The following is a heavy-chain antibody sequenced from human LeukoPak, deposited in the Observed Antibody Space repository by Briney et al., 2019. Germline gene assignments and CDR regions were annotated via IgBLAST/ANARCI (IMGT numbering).Heavy chain of an antibody. D-gene: IGHD4-23*01. V-gene: IGHV4-39*01. Sequence: SETLSLTCTVSGGTLSSSSYFGRSIRQPPGKGLEWIASICYSGTTYYNPSLKSRVTRSIDTTKNQFSLKLISVTATDTAVYYCARLGGGNIAYSYAFDIWGQGTMVTVSS. J-gene: IGHJ3*02. CDR3: ARLGGGNIAYSYAFDI. CDR1: GGTLSSSSYF. CDR2: ICYSGTT.